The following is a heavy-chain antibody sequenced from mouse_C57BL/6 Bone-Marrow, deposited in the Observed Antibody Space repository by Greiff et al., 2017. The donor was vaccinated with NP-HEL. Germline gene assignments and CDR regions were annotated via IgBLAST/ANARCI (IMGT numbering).Heavy chain of an antibody. V-gene: IGHV10-3*01. D-gene: IGHD1-1*01. Sequence: EVKLMESGGGLVQPKGSLTLSCAASGFTFNTYAMHWVRQAPGKGLEWVARIRSKSSIYATYYAYSVKDRFTISRDESQSMLYLQLNNLKTEDTAMYYCVSITTGAMDYWGQGTSVTVSS. CDR2: IRSKSSIYAT. CDR1: GFTFNTYA. CDR3: VSITTGAMDY. J-gene: IGHJ4*01.